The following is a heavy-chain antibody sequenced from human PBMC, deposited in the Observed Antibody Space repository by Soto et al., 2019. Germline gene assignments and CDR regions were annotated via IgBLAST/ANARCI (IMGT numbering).Heavy chain of an antibody. CDR2: IKSKTDGGTT. CDR3: TTALLQADQYYDILTGYYRGVAYYYYGMDV. Sequence: GSLRLSCAASGFTFSNAWMNWVRQAPGKGLEWVGRIKSKTDGGTTDYAAPVKGRFTISRDDSKNTLYLQMNSLKTEDTAVYYCTTALLQADQYYDILTGYYRGVAYYYYGMDVWGQGTTVTVSS. D-gene: IGHD3-9*01. J-gene: IGHJ6*02. CDR1: GFTFSNAW. V-gene: IGHV3-15*07.